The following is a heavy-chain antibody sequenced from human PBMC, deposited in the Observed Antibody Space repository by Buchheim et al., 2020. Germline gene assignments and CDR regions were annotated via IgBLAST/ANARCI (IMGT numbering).Heavy chain of an antibody. V-gene: IGHV3-21*01. J-gene: IGHJ6*02. D-gene: IGHD6-13*01. CDR3: ARGGSSSLFYSMDV. CDR1: GFTFSNYT. CDR2: ISSSGTYI. Sequence: EVQLVESGGGLVKPGGSLRLSCTASGFTFSNYTINWVRQAPEKGLEWVSSISSSGTYIYYADSLKGRFTISRDNAKNSLYMQMKGLRAEDTAVYYCARGGSSSLFYSMDVWGQGTT.